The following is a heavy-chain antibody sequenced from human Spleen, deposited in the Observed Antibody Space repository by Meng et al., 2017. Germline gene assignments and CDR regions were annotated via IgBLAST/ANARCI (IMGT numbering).Heavy chain of an antibody. CDR1: GYTFTGYY. Sequence: QVQLVQSGAEVKKPGASVKVSCKASGYTFTGYYMHWVRQAPGQGLEWMGRINPNSGGTNYAQKFQGRVTMTRDTSISTAYMELSRLRSDDTAVYYCARAGSITIFGVVIDWFDPWGQGTLVTVSS. J-gene: IGHJ5*02. V-gene: IGHV1-2*06. D-gene: IGHD3-3*01. CDR3: ARAGSITIFGVVIDWFDP. CDR2: INPNSGGT.